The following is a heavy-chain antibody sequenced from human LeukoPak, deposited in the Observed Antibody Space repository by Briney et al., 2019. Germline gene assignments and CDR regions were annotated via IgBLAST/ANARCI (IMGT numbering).Heavy chain of an antibody. CDR3: ARGDYVWGSYLPTYYFDY. CDR2: INPNSGGT. Sequence: GASVKLSCKASGYTFTGYYMRWVRQAPGPGLEWMGWINPNSGGTNYAQKFQGRVTMTRDTSISTAYMELSRLRSDDTAVYYCARGDYVWGSYLPTYYFDYWGQGTLVTVSS. D-gene: IGHD3-16*02. V-gene: IGHV1-2*02. J-gene: IGHJ4*02. CDR1: GYTFTGYY.